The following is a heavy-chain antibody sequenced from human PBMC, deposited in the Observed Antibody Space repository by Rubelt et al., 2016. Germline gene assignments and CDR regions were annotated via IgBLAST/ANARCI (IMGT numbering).Heavy chain of an antibody. CDR2: ISAYNGHT. CDR1: GYTFTSYG. CDR3: ARDPLPVRGVIMTPTH. Sequence: QVQLVQSGAEVKKPGASVKVSCKASGYTFTSYGIRWVRQAPGQGLEWMGWISAYNGHTNYAQKLQARATMTTDTSTSTAYMGLRSLRSDDTAVYYCARDPLPVRGVIMTPTHWGQGTLVTVSS. D-gene: IGHD3-10*01. J-gene: IGHJ4*02. V-gene: IGHV1-18*01.